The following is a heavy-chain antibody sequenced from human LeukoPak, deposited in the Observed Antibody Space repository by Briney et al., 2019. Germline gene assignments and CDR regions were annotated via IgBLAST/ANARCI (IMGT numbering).Heavy chain of an antibody. J-gene: IGHJ5*02. V-gene: IGHV4-39*01. CDR2: VHYSGST. CDR3: ARRSTVAGRGRFDP. Sequence: SETLSLTCTVSGGSIRSTSYYWGWIRQPPGKGLEWLGSVHYSGSTYDNPSLESRGTISVDTSKNQFSLKLISVTAADTAVYYCARRSTVAGRGRFDPWGQGTLVTVSS. D-gene: IGHD6-19*01. CDR1: GGSIRSTSYY.